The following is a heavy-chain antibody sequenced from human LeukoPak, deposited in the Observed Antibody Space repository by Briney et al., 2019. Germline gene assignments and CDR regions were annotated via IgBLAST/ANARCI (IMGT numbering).Heavy chain of an antibody. J-gene: IGHJ4*02. D-gene: IGHD1-26*01. CDR1: GFTFSSYP. CDR3: ARVAGWVAREGFGY. Sequence: GGSLRLSCAASGFTFSSYPMHWVRQAPGKGLEWVAVISNDGSKKSYADSVKGRFTISRDNSKNTVDLQMNSLRAEDTAVNYCARVAGWVAREGFGYWGQGTLVTVSS. V-gene: IGHV3-30*01. CDR2: ISNDGSKK.